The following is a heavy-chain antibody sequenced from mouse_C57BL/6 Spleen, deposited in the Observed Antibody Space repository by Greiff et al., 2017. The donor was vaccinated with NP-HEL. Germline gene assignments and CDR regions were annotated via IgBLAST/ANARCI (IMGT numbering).Heavy chain of an antibody. CDR3: ARRGYDGYYFDY. Sequence: VKLVESGAELARPGASVKMSCKASGYTFTSYTMHWVKQRPGQGLEWIGYINPSSGYTKYNQKFKDKATLTADKSSSTAYMQLSSLTSEDSAVYYCARRGYDGYYFDYWGQGTTLTVSS. J-gene: IGHJ2*01. D-gene: IGHD2-2*01. CDR2: INPSSGYT. CDR1: GYTFTSYT. V-gene: IGHV1-4*01.